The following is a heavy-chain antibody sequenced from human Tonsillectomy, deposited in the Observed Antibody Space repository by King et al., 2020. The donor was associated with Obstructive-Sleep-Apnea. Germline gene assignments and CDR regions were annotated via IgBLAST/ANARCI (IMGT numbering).Heavy chain of an antibody. CDR2: IWYDGSNK. V-gene: IGHV3-33*01. J-gene: IGHJ4*02. Sequence: QLVQSGGGVVQPGRSLRLSCAASGFTFSSYGMHWVRQAPGKGLEWVAVIWYDGSNKYYADSVKGRFTISRDNSKNTLYLQMNSLRAEDTAVYYCAREYRSSPKDYMVRGPHIIVDYWGQGTLVTVSS. D-gene: IGHD3-10*01. CDR3: AREYRSSPKDYMVRGPHIIVDY. CDR1: GFTFSSYG.